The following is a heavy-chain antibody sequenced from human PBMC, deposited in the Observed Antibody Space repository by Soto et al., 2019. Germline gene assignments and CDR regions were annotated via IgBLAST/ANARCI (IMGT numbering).Heavy chain of an antibody. CDR2: INAGNGNT. V-gene: IGHV1-3*01. Sequence: ASVKVSCKASGYTFTSYAMHWVRQAPGQRLEWMGWINAGNGNTKYSQKFQGRVTITRDTSARTTYMELRSRKAEEHTVHYYSRRSPTYYYYGMDVWGQGTTVTVSS. D-gene: IGHD1-26*01. CDR3: SRRSPTYYYYGMDV. J-gene: IGHJ6*02. CDR1: GYTFTSYA.